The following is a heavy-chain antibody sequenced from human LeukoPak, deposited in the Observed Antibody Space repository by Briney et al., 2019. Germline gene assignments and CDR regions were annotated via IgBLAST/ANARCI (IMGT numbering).Heavy chain of an antibody. CDR1: GFTFSTYT. D-gene: IGHD5-18*01. CDR2: ISISSSTI. V-gene: IGHV3-48*04. J-gene: IGHJ4*02. Sequence: GGSLRLSCAASGFTFSTYTMNGVRQAPWKGLEWVSYISISSSTIYYADSVKGRFTISRDNAKTLLYLQMNRLRAEDTAVYYCARGTGYGLFDYWGQGTLVTVSS. CDR3: ARGTGYGLFDY.